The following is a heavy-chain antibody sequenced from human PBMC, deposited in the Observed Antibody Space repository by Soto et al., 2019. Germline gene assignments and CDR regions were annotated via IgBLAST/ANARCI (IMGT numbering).Heavy chain of an antibody. CDR1: GYPFTSYY. J-gene: IGHJ4*02. D-gene: IGHD4-17*01. CDR2: VHPNGGST. CDR3: ARQKGTVSGYGDYHFDY. V-gene: IGHV1-46*01. Sequence: QVQLVQSGAEVRKPGASVIVSCKTSGYPFTSYYIHWVRQAPGQGLEWVGIVHPNGGSTNYAQNLQGRVTMTTDTSTSTVYMELHRLRSDDTAVHYCARQKGTVSGYGDYHFDYWGQGTLVTVSS.